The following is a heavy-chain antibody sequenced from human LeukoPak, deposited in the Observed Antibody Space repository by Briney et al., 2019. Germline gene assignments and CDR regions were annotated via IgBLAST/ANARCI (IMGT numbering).Heavy chain of an antibody. CDR2: INPKSGDT. V-gene: IGHV1-2*02. CDR1: RYSFTGYF. J-gene: IGHJ5*02. D-gene: IGHD6-19*01. CDR3: ARQPSLYSSGWYRGNWFDP. Sequence: ASVKVSCKASRYSFTGYFMHWVRQAPGQGLEWMGYINPKSGDTKYAQKFQDRVTMTRDTSISTVYMQLSSLRSDDTAMYYCARQPSLYSSGWYRGNWFDPWGQGTLVTVSS.